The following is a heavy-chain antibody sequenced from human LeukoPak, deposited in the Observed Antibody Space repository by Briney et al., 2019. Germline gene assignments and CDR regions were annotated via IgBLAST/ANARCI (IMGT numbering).Heavy chain of an antibody. Sequence: GESLKISCKGSGYSFTSYWIGWVRQMPGKGLEWMGIISHGDSDTRYSPSFQGQVTISGDKSISTAYLQWSSLKASDTAMYYCARRSSIAVRLFDYWGQGTLVTVSS. D-gene: IGHD6-6*01. CDR1: GYSFTSYW. J-gene: IGHJ4*02. CDR3: ARRSSIAVRLFDY. CDR2: ISHGDSDT. V-gene: IGHV5-51*01.